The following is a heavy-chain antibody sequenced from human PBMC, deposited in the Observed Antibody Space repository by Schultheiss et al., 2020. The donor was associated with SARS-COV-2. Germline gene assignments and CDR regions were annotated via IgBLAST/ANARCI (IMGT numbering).Heavy chain of an antibody. D-gene: IGHD5-18*01. Sequence: GGSLRLSCAASGFTFSDHYMTWIRQAPGKGLEWVSYISSGGSTIYYADFVKGRFTISRDNAKNSLYLQMNSLRAEDTAVYYCASSRGYSYGLGFDYWGQGTLVTVSS. J-gene: IGHJ4*02. CDR1: GFTFSDHY. V-gene: IGHV3-11*04. CDR3: ASSRGYSYGLGFDY. CDR2: ISSGGSTI.